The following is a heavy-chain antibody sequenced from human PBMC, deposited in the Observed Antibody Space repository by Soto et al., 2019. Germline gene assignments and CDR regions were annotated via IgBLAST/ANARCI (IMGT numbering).Heavy chain of an antibody. D-gene: IGHD3-22*01. J-gene: IGHJ6*02. CDR2: ISAYNGST. V-gene: IGHV1-18*01. CDR3: ATDSYYYDSSGYLYGMDV. CDR1: GYTFTSYG. Sequence: SVKVSCKASGYTFTSYGISWVRQAPGQGLEWMGWISAYNGSTNYAQKLQGRVTMTTDTSTSTAYMELRSLRSDDTAVYYCATDSYYYDSSGYLYGMDVWGQGTTVTVSS.